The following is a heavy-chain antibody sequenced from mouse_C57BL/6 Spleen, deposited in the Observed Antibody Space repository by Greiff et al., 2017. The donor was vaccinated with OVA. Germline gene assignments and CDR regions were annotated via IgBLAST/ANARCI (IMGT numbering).Heavy chain of an antibody. CDR2: IYPGSGST. Sequence: QVQLQQPGAELVKPGASVKMSCKASGYTFTSYWITWVKQRPGQGLEWIGDIYPGSGSTNYNEKFKSKATLTVDTSSGTAYMQLSSLTSEDSAVYYCARSRYSSGYFAYWGQGTLVTVSA. J-gene: IGHJ3*01. CDR1: GYTFTSYW. V-gene: IGHV1-55*01. D-gene: IGHD3-2*02. CDR3: ARSRYSSGYFAY.